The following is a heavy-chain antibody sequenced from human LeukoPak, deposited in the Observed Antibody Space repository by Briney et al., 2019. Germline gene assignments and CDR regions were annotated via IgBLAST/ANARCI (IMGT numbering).Heavy chain of an antibody. D-gene: IGHD1-7*01. CDR2: IYYSGST. CDR3: ARDRASGTTNYYGMDV. CDR1: GGSISSYY. Sequence: SGTLSLTCTVSGGSISSYYWSWIRQPPGKGLEWIGYIYYSGSTNYNPSLKSRVTISVDTSKNQFSLKLSSVTAADTAVYYCARDRASGTTNYYGMDVWGQGTTVTVSS. J-gene: IGHJ6*02. V-gene: IGHV4-59*01.